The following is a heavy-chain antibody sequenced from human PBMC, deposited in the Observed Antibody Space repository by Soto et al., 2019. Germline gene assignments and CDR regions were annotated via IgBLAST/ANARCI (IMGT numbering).Heavy chain of an antibody. CDR2: IDPSDSYT. V-gene: IGHV5-10-1*01. D-gene: IGHD3-10*01. CDR1: GYSFTSYW. CDR3: ARLPPRVRGGYSCYGMDV. Sequence: EVQLVQSGAEVKKPGESLRISCKGSGYSFTSYWIIWVRQMPGKGLEWTGRIDPSDSYTNYSPSFQGHVTISADKSISTAYLQPSSLQASDTAMYYCARLPPRVRGGYSCYGMDVWGQGTTVTVSS. J-gene: IGHJ6*02.